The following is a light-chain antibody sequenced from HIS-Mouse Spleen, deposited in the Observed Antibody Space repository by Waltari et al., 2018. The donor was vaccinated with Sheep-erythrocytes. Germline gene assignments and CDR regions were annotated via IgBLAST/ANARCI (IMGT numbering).Light chain of an antibody. J-gene: IGLJ1*01. Sequence: QSALPQPRSVSGSPGQSVTISCTGTSRDVGGYTSRSWYQQHPGKAPKLMIYDVSKRPSGVPDRFSGSKSGNTASLTISGLQAEDEADYYCCSYAGSYNHVFATGTKVTVL. CDR3: CSYAGSYNHV. V-gene: IGLV2-11*01. CDR1: SRDVGGYTS. CDR2: DVS.